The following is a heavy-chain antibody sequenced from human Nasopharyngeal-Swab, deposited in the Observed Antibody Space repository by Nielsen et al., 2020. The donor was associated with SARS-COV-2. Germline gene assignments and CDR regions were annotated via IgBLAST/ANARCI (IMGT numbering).Heavy chain of an antibody. J-gene: IGHJ4*02. V-gene: IGHV3-23*01. CDR3: AKDGGGVVISLSDY. CDR2: ISGSGGST. D-gene: IGHD3-3*01. CDR1: GFTFSSYA. Sequence: GESLKISCAASGFTFSSYAMSWVRQAPGKGLEWVSAISGSGGSTYYADSVKGRFTNSRDNSKNTLYLQMNSLRAEDTAVYYCAKDGGGVVISLSDYWGQGTLVTVSS.